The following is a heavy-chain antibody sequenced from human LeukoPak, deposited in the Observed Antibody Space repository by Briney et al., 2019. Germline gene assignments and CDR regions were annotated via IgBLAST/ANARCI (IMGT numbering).Heavy chain of an antibody. CDR3: ARVGGGGSYWGLFDY. V-gene: IGHV3-21*01. J-gene: IGHJ4*02. Sequence: GGSLRLSCAASGFTFSSYSMNWVRQAPGKGLEWVSSISSSSSYIYYADSVKGRFTISRDNAKNSLYLQMNSLRAEDTAVYYCARVGGGGSYWGLFDYWGQGTLVTVSS. CDR2: ISSSSSYI. CDR1: GFTFSSYS. D-gene: IGHD1-26*01.